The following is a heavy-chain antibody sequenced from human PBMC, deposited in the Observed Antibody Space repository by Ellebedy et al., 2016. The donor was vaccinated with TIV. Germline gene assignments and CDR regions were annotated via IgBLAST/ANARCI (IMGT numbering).Heavy chain of an antibody. CDR2: IQYDGTNK. CDR1: GFTFSDFG. CDR3: AKDQVDY. J-gene: IGHJ4*02. V-gene: IGHV3-30*02. Sequence: PGGSLRLSCAASGFTFSDFGMHWVRQAPGTGLEWVTFIQYDGTNKYYTDSVKGRFTISRDNSKNTLYLEMNSLRVEDTAVYYCAKDQVDYWGQGTLVTVSS.